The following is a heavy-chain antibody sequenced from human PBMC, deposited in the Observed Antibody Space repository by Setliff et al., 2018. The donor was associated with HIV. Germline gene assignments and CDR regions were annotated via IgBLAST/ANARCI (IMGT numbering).Heavy chain of an antibody. CDR1: GDSLSSGDSY. Sequence: ETLSLTCSVSGDSLSSGDSYWAWIRQPPGKGLEWIGSIYYTGSTFSNPSLKSRVTISGDTTRSQFSLKLDSVTAADTALYYCARQGAGIQVRYFDWPWDPWTLDFDIWGRGTLVTVSS. V-gene: IGHV4-39*01. CDR3: ARQGAGIQVRYFDWPWDPWTLDFDI. J-gene: IGHJ2*01. D-gene: IGHD3-9*01. CDR2: IYYTGST.